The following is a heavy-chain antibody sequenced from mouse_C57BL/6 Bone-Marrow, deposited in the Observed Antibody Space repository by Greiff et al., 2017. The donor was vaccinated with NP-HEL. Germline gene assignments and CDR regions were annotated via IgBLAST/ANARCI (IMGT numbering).Heavy chain of an antibody. Sequence: QVQLKQPGAELVRPGTSVKLSCKASGYTFTSYWMHWVKQRPGQGLEWIGVIDPSDSYTNYNQKFKGKATLTVDTSSSTAYMQLSSLTSEDSAVYYCAREDPYFDYWGQGTTLTVSS. CDR2: IDPSDSYT. V-gene: IGHV1-59*01. CDR1: GYTFTSYW. J-gene: IGHJ2*01. CDR3: AREDPYFDY.